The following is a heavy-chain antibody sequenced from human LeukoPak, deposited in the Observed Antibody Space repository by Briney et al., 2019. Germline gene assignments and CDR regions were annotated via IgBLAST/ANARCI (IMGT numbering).Heavy chain of an antibody. CDR1: GGSINSYY. J-gene: IGHJ3*02. CDR3: VRHLSAGKPALDI. V-gene: IGHV4-59*08. D-gene: IGHD2/OR15-2a*01. CDR2: IYYSGST. Sequence: PSQTLSLTCTVSGGSINSYYWSWIRHPPAKGLEWIGYIYYSGSTNYNPSLTSRVTISVDTSNNKFSPKLTSLTAADTAVYYCVRHLSAGKPALDIWDQGTMVTVSS.